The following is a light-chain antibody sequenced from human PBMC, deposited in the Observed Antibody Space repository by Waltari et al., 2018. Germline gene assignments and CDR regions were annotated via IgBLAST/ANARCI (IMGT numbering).Light chain of an antibody. CDR1: NLGSYG. Sequence: SFVLTQPPSVSLAPGQTARITCGGNNLGSYGVPWYHQRPGQAPVLVLHYDRDRPSEIPERFSGSNSGNTATLTIRRVEAGDEADYYCQVWDTAQGVFGGGTKLTVL. J-gene: IGLJ3*02. CDR2: YDR. V-gene: IGLV3-21*01. CDR3: QVWDTAQGV.